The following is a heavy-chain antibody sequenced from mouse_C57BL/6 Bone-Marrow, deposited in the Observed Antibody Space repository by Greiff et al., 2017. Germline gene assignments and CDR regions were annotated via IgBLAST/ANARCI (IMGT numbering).Heavy chain of an antibody. Sequence: QVQLKESGAELARPGASVKLSCKASGYTFTSYGISWVKQRTGQGLEWIGEIYPGSGNTYYNEKFKGKATLTADKSSSTAYLELRSLTSEDSAVYYCARSYSYYFWFAYWGQGTLVTVSA. V-gene: IGHV1-81*01. J-gene: IGHJ3*01. CDR1: GYTFTSYG. D-gene: IGHD2-12*01. CDR2: IYPGSGNT. CDR3: ARSYSYYFWFAY.